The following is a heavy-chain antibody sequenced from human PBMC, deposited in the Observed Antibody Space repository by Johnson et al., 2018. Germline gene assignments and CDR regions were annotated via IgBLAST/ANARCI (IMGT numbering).Heavy chain of an antibody. Sequence: EVQLVESGGGLIQPGGSXRLSCAASGFTVSSNYMSWVRQAPGKGLEWVSVIYSGGSTYYADSVKGRLTTPRANSKNTPYLQMNSLRAEDTAGYYCARVRAYYDILTGSESRLDAFDIWGQGTMVTVSS. J-gene: IGHJ3*02. D-gene: IGHD3-9*01. V-gene: IGHV3-53*01. CDR3: ARVRAYYDILTGSESRLDAFDI. CDR1: GFTVSSNY. CDR2: IYSGGST.